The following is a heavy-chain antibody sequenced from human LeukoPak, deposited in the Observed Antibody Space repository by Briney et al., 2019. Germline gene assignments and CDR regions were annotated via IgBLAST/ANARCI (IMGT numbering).Heavy chain of an antibody. CDR1: GYTLTELS. V-gene: IGHV1-24*01. J-gene: IGHJ6*02. D-gene: IGHD2-2*01. Sequence: ASVKVSCKVSGYTLTELSMHWVRQAPGKGLEWMGGFDPGDGETIYAQKFQGRVTMTEDTSTDTAYMELSSLRSEDTAVYYCATETGTSPFYYYYGMDVWGQGTTVTVSS. CDR3: ATETGTSPFYYYYGMDV. CDR2: FDPGDGET.